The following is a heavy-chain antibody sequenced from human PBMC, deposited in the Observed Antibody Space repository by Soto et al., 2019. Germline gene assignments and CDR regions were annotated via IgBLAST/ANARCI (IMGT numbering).Heavy chain of an antibody. D-gene: IGHD3-22*01. CDR1: GGTFSSYA. V-gene: IGHV1-69*13. J-gene: IGHJ4*02. CDR2: IIPIFGTA. Sequence: SVKVSCKASGGTFSSYAISWVRQAPGQGLEWMGGIIPIFGTANYAQKFQGRVTITADESTSTAYMELSSLRSEDTAVYYCARAGFVAGFEKYDSSESYFDYWGQGTLVNVSS. CDR3: ARAGFVAGFEKYDSSESYFDY.